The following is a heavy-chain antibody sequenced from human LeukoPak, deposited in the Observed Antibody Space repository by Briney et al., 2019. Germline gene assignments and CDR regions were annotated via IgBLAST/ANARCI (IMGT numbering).Heavy chain of an antibody. CDR3: ARRYYDSYGYYYFDY. CDR2: IGTVDDA. Sequence: HSGGSLRLSCAASGFTFSSYDMHWVRQAPGKGLEWVSGIGTVDDAYYRDSVKGRFTISRENAKNSLYLQMNSLRAADTAVYYCARRYYDSYGYYYFDYWGQGTLVTVSS. J-gene: IGHJ4*02. CDR1: GFTFSSYD. V-gene: IGHV3-13*01. D-gene: IGHD3-22*01.